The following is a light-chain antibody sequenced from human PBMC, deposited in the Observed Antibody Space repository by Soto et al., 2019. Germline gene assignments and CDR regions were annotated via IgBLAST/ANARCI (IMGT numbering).Light chain of an antibody. CDR1: QSVSSSY. Sequence: EIVLTQSPGTLSLSPGEGATLSCRASQSVSSSYLAWYQQKPGQAPRLLIYGASSRATAIPARFSGSGSGTDFTVTISRLKLEDFAVYYCQQDYSSLFTFGPGPKVYSK. CDR3: QQDYSSLFT. CDR2: GAS. V-gene: IGKV3-20*01. J-gene: IGKJ3*01.